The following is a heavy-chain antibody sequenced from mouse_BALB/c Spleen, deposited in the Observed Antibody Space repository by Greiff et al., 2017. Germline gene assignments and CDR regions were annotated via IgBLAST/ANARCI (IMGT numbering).Heavy chain of an antibody. J-gene: IGHJ4*01. CDR3: ARRGLRLPSYAMDY. D-gene: IGHD1-2*01. CDR1: GYTFTSYW. CDR2: IDPSDSYT. V-gene: IGHV1-69*02. Sequence: QVQLKQSGAELVKPGASVKLSCKASGYTFTSYWMHWVKQRPGQGLEWIGEIDPSDSYTNYNQKFKGKATLTVDKSSNTAYMQLSSLTSEDSAVYYCARRGLRLPSYAMDYWGQGTSVTVSS.